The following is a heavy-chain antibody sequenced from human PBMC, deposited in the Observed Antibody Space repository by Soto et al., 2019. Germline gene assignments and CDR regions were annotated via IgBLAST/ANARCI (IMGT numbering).Heavy chain of an antibody. J-gene: IGHJ4*02. CDR3: AKNWDTTFSSSSH. CDR2: IRRSGGKT. D-gene: IGHD6-6*01. Sequence: TGGSLRLSCAASGFTFSSYWMSWVRQAPGKGLEWVSDIRRSGGKTYYADSVKGRFTISRDKSKNTLYLQMNSLRAEDTAVYYCAKNWDTTFSSSSHWGQGTLVTVSS. CDR1: GFTFSSYW. V-gene: IGHV3-23*01.